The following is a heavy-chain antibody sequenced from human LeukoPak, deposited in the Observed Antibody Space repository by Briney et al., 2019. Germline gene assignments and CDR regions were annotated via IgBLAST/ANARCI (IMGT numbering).Heavy chain of an antibody. CDR1: GFTFSSYA. CDR2: ISYDGSNK. J-gene: IGHJ4*02. D-gene: IGHD4-23*01. V-gene: IGHV3-30-3*01. Sequence: PGGSLRLSCAASGFTFSSYAMHWVRQAPGKGLEWVAVISYDGSNKYYADSVKGRFTISGDNSKNTLYLQMNGLRAEDTAVYYCARDPATVVANYWGQGTLVTVSS. CDR3: ARDPATVVANY.